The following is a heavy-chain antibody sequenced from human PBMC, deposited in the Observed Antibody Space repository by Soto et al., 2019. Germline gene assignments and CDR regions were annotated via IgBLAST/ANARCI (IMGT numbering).Heavy chain of an antibody. Sequence: PGGSLRLSCAVSGFTFRSSPMSWVRRAPGKGLEWVSGINGGDDSEHYVDSVRGRFTIIRDNSKNLLLLQMNSLRVEDTAEYYCAKAPYWDIVVGSYRRCHFDYWGQGTLVTVSS. CDR2: INGGDDSE. CDR1: GFTFRSSP. D-gene: IGHD2-2*01. CDR3: AKAPYWDIVVGSYRRCHFDY. J-gene: IGHJ4*02. V-gene: IGHV3-23*01.